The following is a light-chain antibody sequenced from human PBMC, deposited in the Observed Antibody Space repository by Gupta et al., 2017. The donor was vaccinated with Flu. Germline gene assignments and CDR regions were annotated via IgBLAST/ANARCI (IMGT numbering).Light chain of an antibody. CDR1: SSDIGAYNY. J-gene: IGLJ3*02. CDR2: DVS. Sequence: QSALTQPRSVSGSPGQSVTISCSGTSSDIGAYNYVSWYQQHPGKAPKLMIYDVSKRPAGVPDHFSGSKTDNTASLTISGLQAEDEADYYCCSYAGSNSWVFGGGTKLTVL. CDR3: CSYAGSNSWV. V-gene: IGLV2-11*01.